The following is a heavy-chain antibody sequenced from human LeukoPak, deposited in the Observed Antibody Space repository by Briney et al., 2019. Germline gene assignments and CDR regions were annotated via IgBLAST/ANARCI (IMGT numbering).Heavy chain of an antibody. V-gene: IGHV4-39*07. CDR2: IYYSGST. D-gene: IGHD6-25*01. CDR3: ARDQGLTAFDI. CDR1: GGSISSSSYY. Sequence: SETLSLTCTVSGGSISSSSYYWGWIRQPPGKGLEWIGSIYYSGSTYYNPSLRSRVTISVDTSKNQFSLKLSSVTAADTAVYYCARDQGLTAFDIWGQGTMVTVSS. J-gene: IGHJ3*02.